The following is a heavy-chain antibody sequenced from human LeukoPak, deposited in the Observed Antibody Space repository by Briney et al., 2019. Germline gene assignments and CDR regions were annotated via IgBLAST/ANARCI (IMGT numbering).Heavy chain of an antibody. D-gene: IGHD3-22*01. V-gene: IGHV4-34*01. CDR2: INHSGST. CDR3: ARGEGEGSSGSRFDY. J-gene: IGHJ4*02. CDR1: GGSFSGYY. Sequence: SETLSLTCAVYGGSFSGYYWSWIRRPPGKGLEWIGEINHSGSTNYNPSLKSRVTISVDTSKNQFSLKLSSVTAADTAVYYCARGEGEGSSGSRFDYWGQGTLVTVSS.